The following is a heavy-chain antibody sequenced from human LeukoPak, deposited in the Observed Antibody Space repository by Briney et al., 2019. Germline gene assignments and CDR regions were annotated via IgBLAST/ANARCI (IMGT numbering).Heavy chain of an antibody. J-gene: IGHJ4*02. Sequence: GGSLRLSCTASGFTFSSYSMNWVRQAPGKGLEWVSYISGSSVTIYYADSVKGRFTISRDNAKNSLYLQMNSLRAEDTAVYYCARDEVGAANSIDHWGQGTLVTVSS. CDR1: GFTFSSYS. CDR3: ARDEVGAANSIDH. CDR2: ISGSSVTI. V-gene: IGHV3-48*01. D-gene: IGHD1-26*01.